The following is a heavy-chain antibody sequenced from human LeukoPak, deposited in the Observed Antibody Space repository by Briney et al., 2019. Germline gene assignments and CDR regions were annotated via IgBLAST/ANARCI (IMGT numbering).Heavy chain of an antibody. CDR2: IYSGGNT. V-gene: IGHV3-53*01. J-gene: IGHJ4*02. Sequence: GGSLRLSCAASGFTVSSNYMSWVRQAPGKGLEWVSVIYSGGNTYYADSVKGRFTISRDNSKNTLYLQMNSLRAEDTAVYYCARDGNYYDSSGYFFDYWGQGTLVTVSS. D-gene: IGHD3-22*01. CDR3: ARDGNYYDSSGYFFDY. CDR1: GFTVSSNY.